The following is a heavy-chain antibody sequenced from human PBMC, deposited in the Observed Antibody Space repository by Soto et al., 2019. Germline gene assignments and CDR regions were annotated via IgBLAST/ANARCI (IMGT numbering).Heavy chain of an antibody. CDR2: IRDTGGST. J-gene: IGHJ4*02. CDR1: GFTFSSYD. CDR3: AKVPNFGCHYPFGY. V-gene: IGHV3-23*01. Sequence: EVQLLESGGGLVQPGGSLRLSCAASGFTFSSYDMSWVRQAPGKGLEWVSSIRDTGGSTYYADSVKGRFTISRDNVQDTLYLQMNSLRAEDTAVYFCAKVPNFGCHYPFGYWGQGTLVSVSS. D-gene: IGHD7-27*01.